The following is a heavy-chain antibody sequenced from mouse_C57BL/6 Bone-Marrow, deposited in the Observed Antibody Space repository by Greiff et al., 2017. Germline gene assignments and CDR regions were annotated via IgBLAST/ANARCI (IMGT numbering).Heavy chain of an antibody. D-gene: IGHD1-1*01. V-gene: IGHV1-76*01. CDR1: GYTFTDYY. J-gene: IGHJ1*03. CDR3: ARRVTTVVATRYFDV. Sequence: QVQLKESGAELVRPGASVKLSCKASGYTFTDYYINWVKQRPGQGLEWIARIYPGSGNTYYNEKFKGKATLTAEKSSSTAYMQLSSLTSEDSAVYFCARRVTTVVATRYFDVWGTGTTVTVSS. CDR2: IYPGSGNT.